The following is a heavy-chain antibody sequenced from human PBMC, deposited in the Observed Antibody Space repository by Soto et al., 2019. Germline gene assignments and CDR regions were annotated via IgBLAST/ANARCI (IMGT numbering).Heavy chain of an antibody. V-gene: IGHV4-31*03. CDR3: ARAAGIVLTEGGFCFDY. CDR1: GGSISSGGYY. J-gene: IGHJ4*02. D-gene: IGHD2-8*01. Sequence: QVQLQESGPGLVKPSQTLSLTCTVSGGSISSGGYYWSWIRQHPGKGLEWIGYIYYSGRTYYNPSLKSRVTISVDTSKNQFSLKLSSVTAADTAVYYCARAAGIVLTEGGFCFDYWGQGTLVTVSS. CDR2: IYYSGRT.